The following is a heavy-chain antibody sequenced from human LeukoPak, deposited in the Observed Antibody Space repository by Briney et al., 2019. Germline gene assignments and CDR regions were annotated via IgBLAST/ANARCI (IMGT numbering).Heavy chain of an antibody. D-gene: IGHD4-17*01. CDR1: HVTFSSYT. CDR3: ATRVTTFLQ. Sequence: PGGSLRLSCVGSHVTFSSYTLNWVRQAPGKGLEWLSSISSSGSNIYYADSVKGRFTITRDNAKTSLFLQMNRLRAEDSSVYYCATRVTTFLQWGQGTLVTVSS. J-gene: IGHJ4*02. CDR2: ISSSGSNI. V-gene: IGHV3-21*01.